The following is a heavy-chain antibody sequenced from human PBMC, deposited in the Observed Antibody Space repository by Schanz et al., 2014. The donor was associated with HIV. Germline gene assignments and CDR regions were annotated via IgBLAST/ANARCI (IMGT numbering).Heavy chain of an antibody. Sequence: EVHLVESGGGLVKPGGSLRLSCAASGFTFSDYSMHWVRQAPEKGREWASPIRSSSTYIYYADSVKGRFTVSRDNAKNTVYLQMKSLRVEDTAIYHCGTYNYGSGHDYWGQGTLVTVSS. CDR1: GFTFSDYS. D-gene: IGHD3-10*01. J-gene: IGHJ4*02. V-gene: IGHV3-21*04. CDR2: IRSSSTYI. CDR3: GTYNYGSGHDY.